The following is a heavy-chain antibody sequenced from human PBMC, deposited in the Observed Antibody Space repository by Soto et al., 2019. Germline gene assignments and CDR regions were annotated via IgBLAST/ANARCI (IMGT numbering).Heavy chain of an antibody. V-gene: IGHV1-18*01. CDR3: ARVAVTYYYDSSGRKTYFDP. Sequence: QVQLVQSGAEVKKPGASVKVSCKASGYTFTSYGISWVRQAPGQGLEWMGWISAYNGNTNYAQKLQGRVTMTTDTSTSTAYMELRSLRSDDTAVYYCARVAVTYYYDSSGRKTYFDPWGQGTLVTVSS. D-gene: IGHD3-22*01. J-gene: IGHJ5*02. CDR2: ISAYNGNT. CDR1: GYTFTSYG.